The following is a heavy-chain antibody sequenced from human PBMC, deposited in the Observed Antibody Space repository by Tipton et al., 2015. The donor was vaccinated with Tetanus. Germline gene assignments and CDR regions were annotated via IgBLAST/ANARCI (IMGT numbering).Heavy chain of an antibody. Sequence: QLVQSGAEVKKPGESLKISCQVSGYIFATYWIGWVRQMPGKGLEWMGLIYPGDSHTKYSPSFQGQVTISVDMSNNTAYLQWTSLKASDTAMYYCARHLTHYDWNYYFDYWGQGTLVTVSS. V-gene: IGHV5-51*01. CDR3: ARHLTHYDWNYYFDY. CDR1: GYIFATYW. D-gene: IGHD1-7*01. J-gene: IGHJ4*02. CDR2: IYPGDSHT.